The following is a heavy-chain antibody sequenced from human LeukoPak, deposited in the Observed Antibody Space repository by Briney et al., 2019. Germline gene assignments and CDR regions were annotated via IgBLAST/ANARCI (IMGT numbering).Heavy chain of an antibody. J-gene: IGHJ6*03. D-gene: IGHD3-10*01. V-gene: IGHV3-53*01. CDR3: ARGIGERWMTQGGVLFDYHYMDV. CDR1: GFTFSSHW. CDR2: IYSGGRT. Sequence: GGSLRLSCAASGFTFSSHWMSWVRQAPGKGLEWVSVIYSGGRTYYADSVKGQFTISRDNSKNTLHLQMNSLRAKDTDVYYCARGIGERWMTQGGVLFDYHYMDVWGKGTTVTVSS.